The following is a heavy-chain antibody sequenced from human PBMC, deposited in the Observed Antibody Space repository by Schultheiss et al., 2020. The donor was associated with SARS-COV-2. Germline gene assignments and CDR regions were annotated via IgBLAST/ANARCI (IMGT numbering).Heavy chain of an antibody. V-gene: IGHV3-48*03. CDR1: GFTFSSYE. D-gene: IGHD3-10*01. J-gene: IGHJ4*02. Sequence: GESLKISCAASGFTFSSYEMNWVRQAPGKGLEWVSYISSSGSTIYYADSVKGRFTISRDNAKNSLYLQMNSLRAEDTAVYYCTRVGVLLWFGESENREGFDYWGQGTLVTVSS. CDR2: ISSSGSTI. CDR3: TRVGVLLWFGESENREGFDY.